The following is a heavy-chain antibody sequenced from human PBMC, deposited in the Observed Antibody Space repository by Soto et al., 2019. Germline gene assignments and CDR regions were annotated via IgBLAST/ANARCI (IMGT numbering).Heavy chain of an antibody. CDR2: IVVGSGNT. CDR3: AADRTRMYYYDSSGYSS. J-gene: IGHJ5*02. D-gene: IGHD3-22*01. Sequence: SVKVSCKASGFTFTSSAVQWVRQARGQRLEWIGWIVVGSGNTNYAQKFQERVTITRDMSTSTAYMELSSLRSEDTAVYYCAADRTRMYYYDSSGYSSWGQGTLVTVSS. V-gene: IGHV1-58*01. CDR1: GFTFTSSA.